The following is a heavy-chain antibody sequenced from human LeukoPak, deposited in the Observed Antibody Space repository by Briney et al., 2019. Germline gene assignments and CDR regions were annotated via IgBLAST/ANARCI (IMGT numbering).Heavy chain of an antibody. D-gene: IGHD3-9*01. CDR1: GGSISSYY. Sequence: SETLSLTCTVSGGSISSYYWSWIRQPPGKGLEWIGYIYYSGSTNYNPSLKSRVTISVDTSKNQFSLKLSSVTAADTAVYYCARVRQTGYYNRYYFDYWGQGTLVTVSS. CDR2: IYYSGST. J-gene: IGHJ4*02. CDR3: ARVRQTGYYNRYYFDY. V-gene: IGHV4-59*01.